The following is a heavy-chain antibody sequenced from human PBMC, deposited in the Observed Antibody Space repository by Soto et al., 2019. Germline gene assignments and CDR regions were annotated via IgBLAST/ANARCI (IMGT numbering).Heavy chain of an antibody. J-gene: IGHJ6*02. V-gene: IGHV3-30*18. D-gene: IGHD3-10*01. CDR2: ISYDGSNK. Sequence: GGSLRLSCAASGFTFSSYGMHWVRQAPGKGLEWVAVISYDGSNKYYADSVKGRFTISRDNSKNTLYLQMNSLRAEDTAVYYCAKDHPNHPYSGIGTVRGVVPGGMEVWGQGTTVTVPS. CDR1: GFTFSSYG. CDR3: AKDHPNHPYSGIGTVRGVVPGGMEV.